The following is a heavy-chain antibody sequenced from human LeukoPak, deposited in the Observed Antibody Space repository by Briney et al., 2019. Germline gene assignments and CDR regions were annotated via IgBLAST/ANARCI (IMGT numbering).Heavy chain of an antibody. Sequence: KPSETLSLTCTVSGGSISSYYWSWIRQPPGKGLEWIGYIYYSGSTNYNPSLKSRVTISVDTSKNQFSLKLSSVTAADTAVYYCASGSGYYYYFDYWGQGTLVTASS. CDR2: IYYSGST. CDR3: ASGSGYYYYFDY. D-gene: IGHD3-3*01. J-gene: IGHJ4*02. CDR1: GGSISSYY. V-gene: IGHV4-59*01.